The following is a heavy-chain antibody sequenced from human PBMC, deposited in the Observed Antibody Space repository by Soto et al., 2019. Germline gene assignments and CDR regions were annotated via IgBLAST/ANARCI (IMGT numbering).Heavy chain of an antibody. J-gene: IGHJ4*02. D-gene: IGHD2-15*01. CDR2: IYYSGST. CDR1: GGSISSYY. V-gene: IGHV4-59*01. Sequence: SETLSLTCTVSGGSISSYYWSWIRQPPGKGLEWIGYIYYSGSTNYNPSLKSRVTISVDTSKNQFSLKLSSVTAADTAVYYCARDSVVAVFDYWGQGTLVTAPQ. CDR3: ARDSVVAVFDY.